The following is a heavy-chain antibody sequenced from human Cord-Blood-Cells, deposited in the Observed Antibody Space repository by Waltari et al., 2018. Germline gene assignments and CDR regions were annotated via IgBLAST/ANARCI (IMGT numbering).Heavy chain of an antibody. V-gene: IGHV4-39*01. CDR1: GGSISSSSYY. D-gene: IGHD6-13*01. CDR3: ASGYSSSWYFDY. Sequence: QLQLQESGPGLVKPSETLSLTCTVSGGSISSSSYYWGWIRQPPGKGLEWIGSSYYSGSTYYNPSRKSRVTISVDTSKNQFSLKLSSVTAADTAVYYCASGYSSSWYFDYWGQGTLVTVSS. CDR2: SYYSGST. J-gene: IGHJ4*02.